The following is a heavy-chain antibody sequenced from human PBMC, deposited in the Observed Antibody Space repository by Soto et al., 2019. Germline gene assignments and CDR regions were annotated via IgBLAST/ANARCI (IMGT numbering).Heavy chain of an antibody. CDR1: GGSFSGYY. CDR2: INHSGST. D-gene: IGHD1-26*01. J-gene: IGHJ4*02. CDR3: ARVRYYLTKTIGY. V-gene: IGHV4-34*01. Sequence: SETLSLTCAVYGGSFSGYYWSWIRQPPGQGLEWTGEINHSGSTNYNPSLKSRVTISVDTSKNQFSLKLSSVTAADTAVYYCARVRYYLTKTIGYWGQVTLVTVSS.